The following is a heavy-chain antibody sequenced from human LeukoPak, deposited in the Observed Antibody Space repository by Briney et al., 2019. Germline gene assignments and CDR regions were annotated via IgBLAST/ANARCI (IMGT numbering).Heavy chain of an antibody. CDR1: GFTVSSNY. CDR3: AREIDSRGPGSFDI. CDR2: IYSGAST. D-gene: IGHD3-22*01. J-gene: IGHJ3*02. Sequence: GGSLRLSCAASGFTVSSNYMSWVRQAPGKGLEWVSVIYSGASTYYADSVKGRFTISRDNSKNTLYLQMNSLRAEDTAVYYCAREIDSRGPGSFDIWGQGTMVTVSS. V-gene: IGHV3-66*02.